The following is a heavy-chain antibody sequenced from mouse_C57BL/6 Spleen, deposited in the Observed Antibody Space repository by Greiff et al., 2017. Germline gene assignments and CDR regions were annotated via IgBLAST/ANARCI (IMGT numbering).Heavy chain of an antibody. CDR3: ARGAYGNYAMDY. V-gene: IGHV1-50*01. CDR1: GYTFTSYW. CDR2: IDPSDSYT. J-gene: IGHJ4*01. Sequence: QVQLQQPGAELVKPGASVKLSCKASGYTFTSYWMQWVKQRPGQGLEWIGEIDPSDSYTNYNQKFKGKATLTVDTSSSTAYMQLSSLTSEDSAVYYGARGAYGNYAMDYWGQGTSVTVSS. D-gene: IGHD2-1*01.